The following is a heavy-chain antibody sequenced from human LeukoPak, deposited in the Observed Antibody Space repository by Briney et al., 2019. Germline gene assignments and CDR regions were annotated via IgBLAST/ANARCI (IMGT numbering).Heavy chain of an antibody. V-gene: IGHV3-30*02. Sequence: GGSLRLSCAASGFTFSSYGMHWVRQAPGKGLVGVAFIRYDGSNKYYADSVKGRCTISRDNSKNTLYLQMNSLRAEDTAVYYCAKCGSDSSSWYPFDYWGQGTLVTVSS. D-gene: IGHD6-13*01. CDR1: GFTFSSYG. J-gene: IGHJ4*02. CDR2: IRYDGSNK. CDR3: AKCGSDSSSWYPFDY.